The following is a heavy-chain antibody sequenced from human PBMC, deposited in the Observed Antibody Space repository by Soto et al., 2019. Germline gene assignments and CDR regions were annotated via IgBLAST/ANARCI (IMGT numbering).Heavy chain of an antibody. CDR2: INPNGGVT. J-gene: IGHJ6*03. D-gene: IGHD5-12*01. CDR1: GDSFNDYY. V-gene: IGHV1-2*02. CDR3: ARGSGGATATLDYYYFSMDV. Sequence: VQLVQSGAEVKKPGASVKVSCKTSGDSFNDYYIHWVRQAPGQGLEWMGWINPNGGVTKYAQKFQGRVTVTRDTSIRTVYMELSSLRSDDTAVYYCARGSGGATATLDYYYFSMDVWGKGTTVTVSS.